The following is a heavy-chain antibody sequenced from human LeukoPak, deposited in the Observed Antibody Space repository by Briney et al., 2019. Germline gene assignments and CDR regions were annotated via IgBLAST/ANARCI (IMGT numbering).Heavy chain of an antibody. CDR3: ARAPLDSSGYWVRGGERDQEDFDY. Sequence: ASVKVSCKASGGTFSSYAISWVRQAPGQGLEWMGGIIPIFGTANYAQKFQGRVTITADESTSTAYMELSSLRSEDTAVYYCARAPLDSSGYWVRGGERDQEDFDYWGQGTLVTVSS. V-gene: IGHV1-69*13. D-gene: IGHD3-22*01. CDR1: GGTFSSYA. J-gene: IGHJ4*02. CDR2: IIPIFGTA.